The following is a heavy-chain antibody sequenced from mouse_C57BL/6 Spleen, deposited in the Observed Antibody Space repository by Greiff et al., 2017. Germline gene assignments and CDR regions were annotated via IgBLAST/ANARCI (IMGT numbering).Heavy chain of an antibody. D-gene: IGHD2-1*01. Sequence: EVMLVESGGGLVKPGGSLKLSCAASGFTFSDYGMHWVRQAPEQGLEWVAYISSGSSTIYYADPVKGRFTISRDNATNTLFLQMSSLRSEDTAMYYCARAGYGNSFDYWGQGTTLTVSS. CDR2: ISSGSSTI. V-gene: IGHV5-17*01. J-gene: IGHJ2*01. CDR1: GFTFSDYG. CDR3: ARAGYGNSFDY.